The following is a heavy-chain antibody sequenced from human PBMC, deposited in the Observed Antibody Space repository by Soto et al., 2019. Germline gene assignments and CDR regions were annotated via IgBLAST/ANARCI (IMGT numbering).Heavy chain of an antibody. CDR1: GGSVSNGSYY. Sequence: PSETLRLTCTVSGGSVSNGSYYLSWIRQPPGKGLEWIGYIYYSGSTNYNPSLKSRVTISVDTSKNQFSLKLSSVTAADTAVYYCARAGQGYYYDSSGYLFPFDYWGQGTLVTVS. J-gene: IGHJ4*02. CDR2: IYYSGST. V-gene: IGHV4-61*01. CDR3: ARAGQGYYYDSSGYLFPFDY. D-gene: IGHD3-22*01.